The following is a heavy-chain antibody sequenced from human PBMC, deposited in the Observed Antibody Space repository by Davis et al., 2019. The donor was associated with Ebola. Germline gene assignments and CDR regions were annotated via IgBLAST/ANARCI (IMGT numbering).Heavy chain of an antibody. CDR3: ARGHRSIDI. V-gene: IGHV3-72*01. CDR1: GFTFSDHY. CDR2: IRNKANSYTT. J-gene: IGHJ3*02. Sequence: GGSLRLSCAASGFTFSDHYMDWVRQVPGKGLEWVGRIRNKANSYTTEYAASVKGRFTISRDDSKNSLYLQMNSLKTEDTAVYYCARGHRSIDIWGQGTLVTVSS.